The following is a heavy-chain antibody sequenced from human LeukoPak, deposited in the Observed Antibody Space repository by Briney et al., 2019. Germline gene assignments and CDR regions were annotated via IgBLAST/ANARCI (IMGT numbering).Heavy chain of an antibody. CDR2: IKSKTDGGTT. J-gene: IGHJ4*02. D-gene: IGHD1-26*01. V-gene: IGHV3-15*01. CDR1: GFTFSNAW. Sequence: GGSLRLSCAASGFTFSNAWMSWVRQAPGKGLEWVGRIKSKTDGGTTDYAAPVKGRFTISRDDSKNTLYLQMNSLKTEDTAVYYCTTEVVGATRVDYWGQGTLVTVSS. CDR3: TTEVVGATRVDY.